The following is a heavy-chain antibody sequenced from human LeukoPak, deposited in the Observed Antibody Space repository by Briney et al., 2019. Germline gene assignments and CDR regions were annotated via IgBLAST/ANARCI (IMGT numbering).Heavy chain of an antibody. Sequence: SKTLSLTCAVYGGSFSGYYWSWIRQPPGKGLEWIGEINHSGSTNYNPSLKSRVTISVDTSKNQFSLKLSSVTAADTAVYYCARGLEWYSSSCLGYWGQGTLVTVSS. CDR3: ARGLEWYSSSCLGY. CDR1: GGSFSGYY. D-gene: IGHD6-13*01. V-gene: IGHV4-34*01. J-gene: IGHJ4*02. CDR2: INHSGST.